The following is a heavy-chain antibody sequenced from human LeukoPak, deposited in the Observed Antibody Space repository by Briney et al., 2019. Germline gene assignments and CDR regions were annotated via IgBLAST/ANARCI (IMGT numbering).Heavy chain of an antibody. Sequence: ASVKVSCKASGYTFTSYGISLVRQAPGQGLEWMGIINPSGGSTSYAQKFQGRVTMTRDTSTSTVYMELSSLRSEDTAVYYCARDSYGDPSALFDYWGQGTLVTVSS. D-gene: IGHD4-17*01. CDR1: GYTFTSYG. J-gene: IGHJ4*02. CDR3: ARDSYGDPSALFDY. CDR2: INPSGGST. V-gene: IGHV1-46*01.